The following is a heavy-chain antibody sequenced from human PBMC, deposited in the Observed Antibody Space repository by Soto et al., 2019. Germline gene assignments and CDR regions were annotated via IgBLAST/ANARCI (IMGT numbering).Heavy chain of an antibody. J-gene: IGHJ3*02. V-gene: IGHV1-69*14. Sequence: VHLMRSGAEVKKPGSSVKVSCKASGGTFSTSSINWLRQAPGQRPEWMGNILPVFGTADYAQKFRDRVTITADKSTNTAYMELRSLFSEDAAVYYCARVHEYGGNSVAFDIWGQGTVVTVSS. CDR1: GGTFSTSS. CDR3: ARVHEYGGNSVAFDI. D-gene: IGHD4-17*01. CDR2: ILPVFGTA.